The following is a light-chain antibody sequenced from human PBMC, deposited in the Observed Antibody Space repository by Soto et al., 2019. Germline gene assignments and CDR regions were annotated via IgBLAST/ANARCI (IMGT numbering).Light chain of an antibody. CDR1: QNIYNW. J-gene: IGKJ4*01. V-gene: IGKV1-5*01. CDR3: QKSDQY. Sequence: DIQMTQSPSTLSASVGDRVTITCRSSQNIYNWLAWYQQKPGKAPKLLIYDASRLESGVPSRFSGSGSGTDFTLTISSLQPDDFATYFCQKSDQYFGGGTKMEIK. CDR2: DAS.